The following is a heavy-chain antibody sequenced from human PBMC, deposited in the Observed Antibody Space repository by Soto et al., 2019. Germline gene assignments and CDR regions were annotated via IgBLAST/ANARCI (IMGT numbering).Heavy chain of an antibody. CDR3: ARTRYVWGSYRYTCFDY. Sequence: SETLSLTCAVYGGSFSGYYWSWVRQPPGKGLEWIGEINHSGSTNYNPSLKSRVTISVDTSKNQFSLKLSSVTAADTAVYYCARTRYVWGSYRYTCFDYWGQGTLVTVSS. V-gene: IGHV4-34*01. CDR1: GGSFSGYY. D-gene: IGHD3-16*02. J-gene: IGHJ4*02. CDR2: INHSGST.